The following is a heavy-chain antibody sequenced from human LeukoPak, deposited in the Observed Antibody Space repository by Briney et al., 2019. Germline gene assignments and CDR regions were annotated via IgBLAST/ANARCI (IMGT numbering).Heavy chain of an antibody. J-gene: IGHJ6*02. D-gene: IGHD3-3*01. CDR3: ARERPVLRFLEWPPLDV. CDR1: GFTFSSYS. CDR2: ISYDGSNK. V-gene: IGHV3-30-3*01. Sequence: PGRSLRLSCAASGFTFSSYSMHWVRQAPGKGLEWVAVISYDGSNKYYADSVKDRFTISRDNSKNTLYLQMNSLRAEDTAVYYCARERPVLRFLEWPPLDVWGQGTTVTVSS.